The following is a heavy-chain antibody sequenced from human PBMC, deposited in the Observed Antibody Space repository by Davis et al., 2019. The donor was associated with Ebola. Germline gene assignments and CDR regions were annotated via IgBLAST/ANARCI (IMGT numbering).Heavy chain of an antibody. J-gene: IGHJ6*02. D-gene: IGHD4-17*01. CDR2: ISGSGGST. Sequence: GGSLRLSCAASGFTFSSYAMSWVRQAPGKGLEWVSAISGSGGSTYYADSVKGRFTISRDNSKNTLYLQMNSLRAEDTAVYYCARDYGDYAEGYYYYYGMDVWGQGTTVTVSS. V-gene: IGHV3-23*01. CDR1: GFTFSSYA. CDR3: ARDYGDYAEGYYYYYGMDV.